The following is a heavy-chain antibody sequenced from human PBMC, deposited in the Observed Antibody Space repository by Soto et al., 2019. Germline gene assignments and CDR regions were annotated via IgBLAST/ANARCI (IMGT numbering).Heavy chain of an antibody. V-gene: IGHV3-53*01. Sequence: RILSCSACGFSVSGYHISCGRQAPGKGLEWISGIYSAARTFYADSVKCPFTISRDNSKNTLFLQVNRLRAEDTAFYLCAKDVYIYGMNXQGQGTTGT. CDR1: GFSVSGYH. CDR2: IYSAART. J-gene: IGHJ6*02. D-gene: IGHD1-20*01. CDR3: AKDVYIYGMNX.